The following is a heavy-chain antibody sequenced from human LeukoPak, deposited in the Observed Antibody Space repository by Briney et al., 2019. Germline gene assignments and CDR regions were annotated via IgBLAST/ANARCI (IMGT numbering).Heavy chain of an antibody. J-gene: IGHJ4*02. CDR1: GFTFSSYA. Sequence: SGGSLRLSCAASGFTFSSYAMSWVRQAPGKGLEWVSAISGSGGATYYADSVKGRLTISRDNSKNSLYLQMNSLRAEDTAVYYCARADLWGYSYGYGCLHDYWGQGTLVTVSS. V-gene: IGHV3-23*01. CDR2: ISGSGGAT. D-gene: IGHD5-18*01. CDR3: ARADLWGYSYGYGCLHDY.